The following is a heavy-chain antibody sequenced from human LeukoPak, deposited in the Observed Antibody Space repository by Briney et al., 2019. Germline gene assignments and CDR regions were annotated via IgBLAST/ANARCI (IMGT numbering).Heavy chain of an antibody. J-gene: IGHJ6*03. CDR1: GYTFTSYG. CDR2: ISAYNGNT. V-gene: IGHV1-18*01. D-gene: IGHD4-17*01. Sequence: GASVNVSCKSSGYTFTSYGISLVRQAPGQGLEWMGWISAYNGNTNYAQKLQGRVTMTTDTSTSTAYMELRSLRSDDAAVYYCAHLTTVTPGYYYYYMDVWGKGTTVTVSS. CDR3: AHLTTVTPGYYYYYMDV.